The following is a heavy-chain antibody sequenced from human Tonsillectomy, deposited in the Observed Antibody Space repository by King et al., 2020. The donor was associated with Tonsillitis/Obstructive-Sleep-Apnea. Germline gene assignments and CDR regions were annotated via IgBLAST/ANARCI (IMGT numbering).Heavy chain of an antibody. CDR3: ARDKGMDV. Sequence: VQLVESGGGLVQPGDSLRLSCAASGFTFSTYWMTWVRQAPGKGLEWVANIKQDVGETYYVDSVQGRCTISRDTAKSPLYLQMDSLRAEDTAVYYCARDKGMDVWGRGTTVTVSS. CDR1: GFTFSTYW. CDR2: IKQDVGET. J-gene: IGHJ6*03. V-gene: IGHV3-7*04.